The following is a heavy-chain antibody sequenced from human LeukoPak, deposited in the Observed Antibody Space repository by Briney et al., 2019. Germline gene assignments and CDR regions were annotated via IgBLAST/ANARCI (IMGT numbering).Heavy chain of an antibody. CDR2: MNPNSGNT. D-gene: IGHD2-2*01. Sequence: ASVKVSCKASGYTFTSYDINWVRRATGQGLEWMGWMNPNSGNTGYAQKFQGRVTMTRNTSISTAYMELSSLRSEDTAVYYCARVHCSSTSCFNWFDPWGQGTLVTVSS. J-gene: IGHJ5*02. CDR1: GYTFTSYD. CDR3: ARVHCSSTSCFNWFDP. V-gene: IGHV1-8*01.